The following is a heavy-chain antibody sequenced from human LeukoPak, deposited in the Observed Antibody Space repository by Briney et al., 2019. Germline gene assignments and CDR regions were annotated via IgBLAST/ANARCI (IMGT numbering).Heavy chain of an antibody. J-gene: IGHJ3*02. Sequence: SVKVSCKTSGFTFTNSAMQWVRQARGQRLEWIGWIVVGSGDTNYAQKFQERVTITRDMSTSTAYMELSSLRSEDTAVYYCAADHRWNSGSYFDAFDIWGQGTMVTVSS. CDR2: IVVGSGDT. CDR3: AADHRWNSGSYFDAFDI. V-gene: IGHV1-58*02. CDR1: GFTFTNSA. D-gene: IGHD1-26*01.